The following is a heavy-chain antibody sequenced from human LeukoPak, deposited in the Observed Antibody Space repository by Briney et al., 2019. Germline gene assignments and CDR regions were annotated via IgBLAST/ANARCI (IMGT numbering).Heavy chain of an antibody. D-gene: IGHD6-13*01. CDR1: GGSISSYY. CDR3: ARRGQQLVHGGYYYYYYMDV. J-gene: IGHJ6*03. V-gene: IGHV4-4*09. Sequence: SETLSLTCTVSGGSISSYYWSWIRQPPGKGLEWIGYIYTSGSTNNNPSLKSRVTISVDTSKNQFSLKLSSVTAADTAVYYCARRGQQLVHGGYYYYYYMDVWGKGTTVTVSS. CDR2: IYTSGST.